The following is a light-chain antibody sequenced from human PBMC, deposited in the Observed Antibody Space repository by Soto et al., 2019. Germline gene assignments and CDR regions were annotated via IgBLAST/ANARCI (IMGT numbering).Light chain of an antibody. Sequence: EIVLTQSPGTLSLSPGERATLSCRASQSVSSTYLVWYQQKPGQAPRLLIYGATSRASGIPDRFSGSGSGTDFTLTISRLEPEDFAVYYCQQYNNWPPWTFGQGTKVDIK. CDR1: QSVSSTY. V-gene: IGKV3-20*01. CDR2: GAT. CDR3: QQYNNWPPWT. J-gene: IGKJ1*01.